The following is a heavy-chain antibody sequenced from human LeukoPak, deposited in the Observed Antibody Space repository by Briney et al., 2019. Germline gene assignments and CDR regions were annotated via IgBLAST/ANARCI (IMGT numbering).Heavy chain of an antibody. CDR2: IYISGST. CDR3: ARDLAVAGRVYNWFDP. D-gene: IGHD6-19*01. J-gene: IGHJ5*02. Sequence: PSETLSLTCTVSGGSISSGSYYWRWIRQPAGKGLEWIGHIYISGSTNYNPSLKSRVTISVDTSKNQFSLKLSSVTAADTAVYYCARDLAVAGRVYNWFDPWGQGTLVTVSS. V-gene: IGHV4-61*09. CDR1: GGSISSGSYY.